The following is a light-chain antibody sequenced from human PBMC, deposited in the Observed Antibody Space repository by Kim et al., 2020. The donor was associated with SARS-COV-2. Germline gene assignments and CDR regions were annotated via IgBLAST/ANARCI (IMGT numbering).Light chain of an antibody. CDR2: AAS. CDR1: QSISSY. CDR3: QQSYTTPYT. J-gene: IGKJ2*01. Sequence: DIQMTQSPYSLSASVGDRVTITCRASQSISSYLNWYQQKPGKAPNLLIYAASSLQSGVPSRFSGSGSGTDFTLTISSLQPEDFATYYCQQSYTTPYTFGQGTKLEI. V-gene: IGKV1-39*01.